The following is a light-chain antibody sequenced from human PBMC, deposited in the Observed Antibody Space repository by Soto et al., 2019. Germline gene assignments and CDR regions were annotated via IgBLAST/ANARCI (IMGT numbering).Light chain of an antibody. CDR1: QSISSW. Sequence: DIQMTQSLSTLSASVGDSGTSRWRASQSISSWLAWYQQKPGKSPKLLIYDASSLESGVPSRFSGRGSGTEFTLTISRLQPDDFPTYSCQPYNSYPYHFGQGTNVDI. CDR2: DAS. V-gene: IGKV1-5*01. CDR3: QPYNSYPYH. J-gene: IGKJ2*01.